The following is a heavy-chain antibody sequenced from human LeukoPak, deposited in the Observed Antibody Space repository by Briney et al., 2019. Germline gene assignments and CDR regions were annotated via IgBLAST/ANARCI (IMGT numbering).Heavy chain of an antibody. V-gene: IGHV3-23*01. CDR2: ISGSGGST. CDR1: GFTFSSYA. D-gene: IGHD5-12*01. J-gene: IGHJ4*02. CDR3: AKTSEWLRPSEVDY. Sequence: GGSLRLSCAASGFTFSSYAMSWVRQAPGKGLEWVSAISGSGGSTYYADSVKGRFTISKDNSKNTLYLQMNSLRAEDTAVYYCAKTSEWLRPSEVDYWGQGTLVTVSS.